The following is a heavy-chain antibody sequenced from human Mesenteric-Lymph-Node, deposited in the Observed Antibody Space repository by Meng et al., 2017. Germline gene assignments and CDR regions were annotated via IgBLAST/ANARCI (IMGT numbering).Heavy chain of an antibody. J-gene: IGHJ6*02. Sequence: ASVKVSCKASGYTFTSYAMHWVRQAPGQGLEWLGWINTNTGNPTYAQGFTGRFVFSLDTSVSTAYLQISSLTAEDTAVYHCARDRGVLGDYEEGGYYGMDVWGQGTTVTVSS. CDR3: ARDRGVLGDYEEGGYYGMDV. D-gene: IGHD4-17*01. V-gene: IGHV7-4-1*02. CDR1: GYTFTSYA. CDR2: INTNTGNP.